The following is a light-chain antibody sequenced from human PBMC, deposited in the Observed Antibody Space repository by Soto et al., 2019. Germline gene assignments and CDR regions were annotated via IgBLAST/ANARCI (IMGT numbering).Light chain of an antibody. Sequence: TPAASVSWAPGQAVTISLPGTSSVFGSYNLVSWYQQHPGKAPKLMIYEDSKRPSGVSNRFSGSKSGNTASLTISGLQAEDDADYYCCSSAGSSTYLFGTGTKVTVL. CDR2: EDS. CDR3: CSSAGSSTYL. J-gene: IGLJ1*01. CDR1: SSVFGSYNL. V-gene: IGLV2-23*01.